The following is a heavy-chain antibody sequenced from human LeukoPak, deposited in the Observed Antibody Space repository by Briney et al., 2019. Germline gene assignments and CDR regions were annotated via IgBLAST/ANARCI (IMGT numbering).Heavy chain of an antibody. Sequence: PSETLSLTCAVYGGSFSGYYWSWIRQPPGKGLEWIGEINHSGSTNYNPSLKSRVTISVDTSKNQFSLELSSVTAADTAVYYCAREQWFGELLVFYFDYWGQGTLITVSS. CDR3: AREQWFGELLVFYFDY. D-gene: IGHD3-10*01. CDR1: GGSFSGYY. CDR2: INHSGST. J-gene: IGHJ4*02. V-gene: IGHV4-34*01.